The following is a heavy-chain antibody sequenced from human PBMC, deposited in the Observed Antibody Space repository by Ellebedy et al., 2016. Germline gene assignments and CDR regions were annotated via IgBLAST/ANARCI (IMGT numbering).Heavy chain of an antibody. CDR1: GFTFSSYW. J-gene: IGHJ4*02. CDR2: IKHDGSEK. V-gene: IGHV3-7*01. D-gene: IGHD2-15*01. CDR3: ARIYCGGGGCYYDF. Sequence: GGSLRLSCTDSGFTFSSYWMIWVRQAPGKGLEWVANIKHDGSEKYYVDSVKGRFTISRDNAKNSLYLQMNSLRAEDTAVYYCARIYCGGGGCYYDFWGQGTLVTVSS.